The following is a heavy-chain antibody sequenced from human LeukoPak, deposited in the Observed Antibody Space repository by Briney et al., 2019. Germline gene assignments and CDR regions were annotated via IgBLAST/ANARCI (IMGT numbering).Heavy chain of an antibody. J-gene: IGHJ4*02. CDR3: AKPFYYDSSGRSHFDY. CDR2: ISGSGGST. D-gene: IGHD3-22*01. CDR1: GFTFSSYA. V-gene: IGHV3-23*01. Sequence: PGGSLRLSCAASGFTFSSYAMSWVRQAPGKGLEWVSAISGSGGSTYYADSVKGRFTISRDNSKNTLYLLMNSLRAEDTAVYYCAKPFYYDSSGRSHFDYWGQGTLVTVSS.